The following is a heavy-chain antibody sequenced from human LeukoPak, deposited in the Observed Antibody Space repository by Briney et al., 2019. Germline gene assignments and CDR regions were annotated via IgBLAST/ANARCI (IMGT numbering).Heavy chain of an antibody. J-gene: IGHJ4*02. CDR3: ARQADYGDYYVDY. Sequence: SETLSLTCTVSGGSISSYYWGWIRQPPGKGLEWIGYIYYSGSTNYNPSLKSRVTISVDTSKNQFSLKLSSVTAADTAVYYCARQADYGDYYVDYWGQGTLVTVSS. D-gene: IGHD4-17*01. CDR1: GGSISSYY. V-gene: IGHV4-59*08. CDR2: IYYSGST.